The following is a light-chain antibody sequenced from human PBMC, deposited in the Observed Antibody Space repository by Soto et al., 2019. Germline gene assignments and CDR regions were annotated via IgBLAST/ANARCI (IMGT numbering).Light chain of an antibody. J-gene: IGLJ1*01. V-gene: IGLV3-21*02. CDR3: QVWDVSTVHYV. Sequence: SYELTQPPSMSVAPGQTARITCGGNNIGSKTVHWYQQKAGQAPVLVVYDDSDRPSGIPERFSGSNSGNTATLTISRVVAGDEADYYCQVWDVSTVHYVFGTGTKVTVL. CDR1: NIGSKT. CDR2: DDS.